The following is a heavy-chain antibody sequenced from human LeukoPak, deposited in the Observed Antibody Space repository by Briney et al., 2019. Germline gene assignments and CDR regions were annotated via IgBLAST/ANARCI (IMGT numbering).Heavy chain of an antibody. V-gene: IGHV3-7*01. CDR3: ATEHWGPNS. J-gene: IGHJ4*02. Sequence: GGSLRLSCAASGFTLSGSWMTWVRQAPGKGLEWLANIKGDGSDKNYVDSVKGRFTISRDNAKNSLFLQMSSLRGEDTALYYCATEHWGPNSWGQGTLVTVSS. CDR2: IKGDGSDK. D-gene: IGHD3-16*01. CDR1: GFTLSGSW.